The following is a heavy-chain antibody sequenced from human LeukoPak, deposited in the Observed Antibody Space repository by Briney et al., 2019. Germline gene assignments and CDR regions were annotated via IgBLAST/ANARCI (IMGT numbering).Heavy chain of an antibody. V-gene: IGHV3-30*04. CDR3: ARDKAGAVGYSYGYGY. J-gene: IGHJ4*02. Sequence: PGGSLRLSCAASGFTFSSYAMHWVRQAPGKGLEWVAVTSYDGSNKYYADSVKGRFTISRDNSKNTLYLQMNSLRAEDTAVYYCARDKAGAVGYSYGYGYWGQGTLVTVSS. CDR2: TSYDGSNK. CDR1: GFTFSSYA. D-gene: IGHD5-18*01.